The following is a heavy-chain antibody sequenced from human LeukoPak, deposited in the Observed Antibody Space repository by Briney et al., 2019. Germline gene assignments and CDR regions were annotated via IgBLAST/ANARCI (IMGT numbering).Heavy chain of an antibody. V-gene: IGHV1-69*04. CDR2: IIPILGIA. Sequence: SVKVSCKASGGTFSSYAISWVRQAPGQGLEWMGRIIPILGIANYAQKFQGRVTITADKSTSTAYMELSSLRSEDTAVYYCARAGPCSSTSCYTFFDYWGQGTLVTVSS. CDR3: ARAGPCSSTSCYTFFDY. D-gene: IGHD2-2*02. J-gene: IGHJ4*02. CDR1: GGTFSSYA.